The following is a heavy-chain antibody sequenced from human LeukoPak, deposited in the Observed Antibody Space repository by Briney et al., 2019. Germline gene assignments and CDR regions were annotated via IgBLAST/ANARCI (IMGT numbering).Heavy chain of an antibody. CDR3: RSVGATTSTFDV. Sequence: GGSLRLSCAASGFTFSSYVMNWVRQAPGEGLEWVSTITGSGGTTYYADSVKGRFTISRDNSENTLYLQMNSLRAEDTAVYCARSVGATTSTFDVWGQGTLVTVSS. CDR1: GFTFSSYV. D-gene: IGHD1-26*01. J-gene: IGHJ3*01. V-gene: IGHV3-23*01. CDR2: ITGSGGTT.